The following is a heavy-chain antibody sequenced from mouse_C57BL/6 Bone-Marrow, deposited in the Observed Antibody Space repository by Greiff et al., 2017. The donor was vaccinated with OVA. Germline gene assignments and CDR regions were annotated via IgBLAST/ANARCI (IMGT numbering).Heavy chain of an antibody. Sequence: VQLQQSGAELARPGASVQLSCKASGYTFTSYGISWVKQRTGQGLEWIGVIYPRSGNNYYNEKFKGKATPAADKSPSTTYIEIRSLTSEDSAVYFCAGEAWYYCSSYFDYWGQGTALTVSS. CDR2: IYPRSGNN. CDR3: AGEAWYYCSSYFDY. J-gene: IGHJ2*01. D-gene: IGHD1-1*01. V-gene: IGHV1-81*01. CDR1: GYTFTSYG.